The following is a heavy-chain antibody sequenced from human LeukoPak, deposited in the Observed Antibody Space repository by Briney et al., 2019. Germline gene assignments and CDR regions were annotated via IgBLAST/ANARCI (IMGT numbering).Heavy chain of an antibody. D-gene: IGHD6-19*01. V-gene: IGHV1-2*02. CDR3: TRDAKYSSERSDY. CDR2: ISPNGGGT. Sequence: GASVKVSCKASGYTFTGYYMHWVRQAPGQGLEWMGWISPNGGGTNYAQKFQGRVTMTRDTSISTAYMELSRLRSDDTALYYCTRDAKYSSERSDYWGQGTLVTVSS. J-gene: IGHJ4*02. CDR1: GYTFTGYY.